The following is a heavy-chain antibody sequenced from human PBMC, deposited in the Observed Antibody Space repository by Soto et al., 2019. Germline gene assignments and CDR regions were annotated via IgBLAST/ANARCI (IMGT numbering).Heavy chain of an antibody. Sequence: GGSLRLSCPVSGFTFSSYTMNWVRQASVKRIEWVISNSSCGGATYNADYVKGRFSISRENTNKTLDLQMNSLRVEDTAVYYCAKGTAAIKSWFDPWGQGTLVTVSS. CDR1: GFTFSSYT. J-gene: IGHJ5*02. V-gene: IGHV3-23*01. CDR3: AKGTAAIKSWFDP. CDR2: NSSCGGAT. D-gene: IGHD2-2*02.